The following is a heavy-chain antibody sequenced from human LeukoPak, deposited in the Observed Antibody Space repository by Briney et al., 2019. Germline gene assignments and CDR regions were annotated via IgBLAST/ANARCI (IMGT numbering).Heavy chain of an antibody. Sequence: SVKVSCKASGGTFSSYAISWVRQAPRQGLEWMGRIIPILGIANYAQKFQGRVTITADKSTSTAYMELSSLRSEDTAVYYCARVGDYGGNSESNYWGQGTLVTVSS. CDR1: GGTFSSYA. CDR2: IIPILGIA. J-gene: IGHJ4*02. CDR3: ARVGDYGGNSESNY. D-gene: IGHD4-23*01. V-gene: IGHV1-69*04.